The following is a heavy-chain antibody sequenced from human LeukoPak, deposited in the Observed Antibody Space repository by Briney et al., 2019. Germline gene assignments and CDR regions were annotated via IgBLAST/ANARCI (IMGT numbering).Heavy chain of an antibody. CDR1: GGSISSSSYY. V-gene: IGHV4-39*01. J-gene: IGHJ6*03. CDR2: IYYSGST. CDR3: ARRGFTMVRGGTKNYYYYYMDV. Sequence: SETLSLTCTVSGGSISSSSYYWGWIRQPPGKGLEWIGSIYYSGSTYYNPSLKSRVTISVDTSKNQFSLKLSSVTAADTAVYYCARRGFTMVRGGTKNYYYYYMDVWGKGTTVTVSS. D-gene: IGHD3-10*01.